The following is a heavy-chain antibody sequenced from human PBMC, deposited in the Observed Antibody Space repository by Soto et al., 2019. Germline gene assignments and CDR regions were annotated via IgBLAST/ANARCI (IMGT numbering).Heavy chain of an antibody. Sequence: SETLSLTCTFPGCSISSNSYYWGGIRQPPGKGLEWIGSIYYSGSTYYNPSLKSRVTISVDTSKNQFSLKLSSVTAADTAVYYCATGATMAELGYWGQGTLLTVSS. D-gene: IGHD1-26*01. CDR2: IYYSGST. V-gene: IGHV4-39*01. CDR3: ATGATMAELGY. CDR1: GCSISSNSYY. J-gene: IGHJ4*02.